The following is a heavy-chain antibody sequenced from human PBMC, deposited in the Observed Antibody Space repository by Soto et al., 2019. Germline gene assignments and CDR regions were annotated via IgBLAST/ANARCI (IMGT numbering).Heavy chain of an antibody. V-gene: IGHV1-69*01. CDR2: IIPIFGTA. Sequence: QVQLVQSGAEVKKPGSSVKVSCKASGGTFSSYAISWVRQAPGQGLEWMGGIIPIFGTANYAQKFQGRVTITADESTSTAYMELSSLRSEDTAVYYCARDREMATITYYYYGMAVWGQGTTVTVSS. J-gene: IGHJ6*02. CDR1: GGTFSSYA. D-gene: IGHD5-12*01. CDR3: ARDREMATITYYYYGMAV.